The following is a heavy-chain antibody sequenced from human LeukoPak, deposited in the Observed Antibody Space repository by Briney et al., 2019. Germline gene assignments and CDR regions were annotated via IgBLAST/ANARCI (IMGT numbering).Heavy chain of an antibody. CDR2: ISYDGGNK. Sequence: PGGSLRLSCAASGFTFSSYGMHWVRQAPGKGLEWVAVISYDGGNKYYADSVKGRFTISRDNSKNTLYLQMNSLRAEDTAVYYCAKEDPAAGYAFDIWGQGTMVTVSS. V-gene: IGHV3-30*18. D-gene: IGHD6-13*01. CDR1: GFTFSSYG. J-gene: IGHJ3*02. CDR3: AKEDPAAGYAFDI.